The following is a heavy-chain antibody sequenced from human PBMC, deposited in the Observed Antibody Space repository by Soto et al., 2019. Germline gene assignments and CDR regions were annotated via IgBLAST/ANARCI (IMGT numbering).Heavy chain of an antibody. CDR2: IDHGGITT. CDR1: GFTFSTYW. D-gene: IGHD3-10*01. V-gene: IGHV3-74*01. Sequence: EVQLVESGGGLVQPGGSLRLSCAASGFTFSTYWMHWVRQAPGKGLEWVAHIDHGGITTNYADSVKGRFTISRDNAKNTLYVQMNSLRAEDTAVYYCARDLTGMVCDLWGQGALVTVSS. CDR3: ARDLTGMVCDL. J-gene: IGHJ4*02.